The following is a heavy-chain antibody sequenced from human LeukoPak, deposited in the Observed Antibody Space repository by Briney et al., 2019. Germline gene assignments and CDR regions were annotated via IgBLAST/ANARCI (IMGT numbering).Heavy chain of an antibody. Sequence: GESLKISCKTSGYSFTSYWIGWVRQLPGKGLEWMAIIYPGDSDTTYSPSFQGHVTISADKSISTAYLQWSSLKASDTAMYYCARSSDSSGYYDYFDYWGQGTLDTVSS. V-gene: IGHV5-51*01. D-gene: IGHD3-22*01. J-gene: IGHJ4*02. CDR1: GYSFTSYW. CDR3: ARSSDSSGYYDYFDY. CDR2: IYPGDSDT.